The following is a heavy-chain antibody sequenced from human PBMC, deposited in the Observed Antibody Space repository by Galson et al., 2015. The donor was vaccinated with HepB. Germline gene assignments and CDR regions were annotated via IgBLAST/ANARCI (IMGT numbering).Heavy chain of an antibody. V-gene: IGHV4-59*11. D-gene: IGHD6-19*01. J-gene: IGHJ3*01. CDR1: AGSMTDHY. CDR2: VYFTGST. Sequence: SESLSLTCPVSAGSMTDHYRTWIRQPPGKWLEWNGYVYFTGSTQYNPSLKSRATISIDTPKNQFSLKLTSLTVADPAVYFCARVVGQWLTHDAFDLWGRGTLVTVSS. CDR3: ARVVGQWLTHDAFDL.